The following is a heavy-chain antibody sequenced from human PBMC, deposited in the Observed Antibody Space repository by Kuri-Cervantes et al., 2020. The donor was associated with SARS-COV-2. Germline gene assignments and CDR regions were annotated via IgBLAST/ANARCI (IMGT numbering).Heavy chain of an antibody. CDR1: GFTFCSYW. D-gene: IGHD4-11*01. Sequence: LSLTCVASGFTFCSYWMHWVRQAPGKGLVWVSRLTNDGSDAIFADSVKGRFTIPRDNAKNMLYLYMNSLRADDTAVYYCARDSMTTRDFDYWGQGTLVTVSS. CDR2: LTNDGSDA. CDR3: ARDSMTTRDFDY. V-gene: IGHV3-74*01. J-gene: IGHJ4*02.